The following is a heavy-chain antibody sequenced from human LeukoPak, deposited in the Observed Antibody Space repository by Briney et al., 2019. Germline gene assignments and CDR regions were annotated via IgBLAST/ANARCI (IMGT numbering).Heavy chain of an antibody. Sequence: SETLSLTCTVSSGSISSFTYCWGWVRQPPGKGLEWIGSIYYSGSTYYNPSLRSRVTISVDSSKFQFSLQLSSVTAADTAVYYCARQKTTGLWAFDIWGQGTMVTVSS. CDR2: IYYSGST. D-gene: IGHD1-14*01. V-gene: IGHV4-39*01. J-gene: IGHJ3*02. CDR1: SGSISSFTYC. CDR3: ARQKTTGLWAFDI.